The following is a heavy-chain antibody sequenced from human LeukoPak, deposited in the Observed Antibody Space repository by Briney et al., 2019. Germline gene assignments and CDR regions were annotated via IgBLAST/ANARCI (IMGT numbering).Heavy chain of an antibody. CDR1: GFTFDDYA. CDR3: ATAAFLYCGGDCDTKAMGY. Sequence: GRSLRLSCAASGFTFDDYAMHWVRQAPGKGLEWVSGISWNSGSIGYADSVKGRFTISRDNAKNSLYLQMNSLRAEDTALYYCATAAFLYCGGDCDTKAMGYWGQGTLVTVSS. J-gene: IGHJ4*02. V-gene: IGHV3-9*01. CDR2: ISWNSGSI. D-gene: IGHD2-21*02.